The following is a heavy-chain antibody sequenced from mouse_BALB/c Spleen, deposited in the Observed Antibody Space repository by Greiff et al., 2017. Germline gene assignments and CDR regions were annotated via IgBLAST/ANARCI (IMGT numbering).Heavy chain of an antibody. D-gene: IGHD2-1*01. Sequence: QGQLQQSGAELVKPGASVKLSCKASGYTFTSYYMYWVKQMPGQGLEWIGEINPSNGGTNFNEKFKSKATLTVDKSSSTAYMQLSSLTSEDSAVYYCTRWGYGKTFYAMDYWGQGTSVTVSS. CDR3: TRWGYGKTFYAMDY. J-gene: IGHJ4*01. CDR2: INPSNGGT. V-gene: IGHV1S81*02. CDR1: GYTFTSYY.